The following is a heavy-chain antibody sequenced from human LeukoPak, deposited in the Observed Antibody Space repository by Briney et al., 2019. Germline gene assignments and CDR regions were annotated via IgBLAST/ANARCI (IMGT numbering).Heavy chain of an antibody. CDR2: ISPYSGNT. D-gene: IGHD3-16*01. J-gene: IGHJ4*02. CDR1: GGTFSSYA. CDR3: ARGYGDDY. V-gene: IGHV1-18*01. Sequence: ASVKVSCKASGGTFSSYAISWVRQAPGQGLEWMGWISPYSGNTDYAQKFQGRVTMTTDTSASTVYMELRSLRSDDTAIYYCARGYGDDYWGQGTLLTVSS.